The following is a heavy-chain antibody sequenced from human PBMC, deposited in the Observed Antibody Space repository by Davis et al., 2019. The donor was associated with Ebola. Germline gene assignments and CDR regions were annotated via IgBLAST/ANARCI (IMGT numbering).Heavy chain of an antibody. CDR1: GFIFSTYV. CDR2: GTGADT. J-gene: IGHJ6*04. Sequence: GGSLRLSCAASGFIFSTYVMSWVRQAPGKGLEWVSTYGTGADTYYADSVKGRFTISRDNSKNTVYFQMNSLRVEDTAVYYCAKRGSGWPSDYSYGLGVWGKGTTVTVSS. V-gene: IGHV3-23*01. D-gene: IGHD6-19*01. CDR3: AKRGSGWPSDYSYGLGV.